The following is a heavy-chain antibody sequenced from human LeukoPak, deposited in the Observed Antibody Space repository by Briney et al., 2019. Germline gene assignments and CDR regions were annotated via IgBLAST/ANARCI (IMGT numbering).Heavy chain of an antibody. D-gene: IGHD1-26*01. CDR1: GFTFSSYW. Sequence: GGSLRLSCTTSGFTFSSYWMTWVRQAPGKGLEWVANIKQDGSEKYYVDSVKGRFTISRDNAKNSLYLQMNSLRAEDTAVYYCARDSAWELLLGTFDYWGQGTLVTVSS. J-gene: IGHJ4*02. CDR3: ARDSAWELLLGTFDY. CDR2: IKQDGSEK. V-gene: IGHV3-7*01.